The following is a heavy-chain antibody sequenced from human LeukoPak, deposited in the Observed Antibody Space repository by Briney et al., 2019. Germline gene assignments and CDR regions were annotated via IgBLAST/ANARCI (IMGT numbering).Heavy chain of an antibody. CDR1: GFTFRRYA. CDR3: ARPKRGYCSSTICSYYFDF. D-gene: IGHD2-2*01. V-gene: IGHV3-23*01. Sequence: GGSLRLLCAASGFTFRRYAMRWVRQARGKGVEGVSDISGSGGSTYYAPSLKGRFTISIDNSKNTLYLQMNSLRAEDTAVYYCARPKRGYCSSTICSYYFDFWGQGTLVTVSS. J-gene: IGHJ4*02. CDR2: ISGSGGST.